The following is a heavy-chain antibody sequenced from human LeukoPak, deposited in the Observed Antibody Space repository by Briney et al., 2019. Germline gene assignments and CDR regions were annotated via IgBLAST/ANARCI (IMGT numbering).Heavy chain of an antibody. D-gene: IGHD6-25*01. J-gene: IGHJ4*02. CDR3: ARSVPRIQRYYFDY. Sequence: SETLSLTCTVSGGSISSGGYYWSWIRQPPGKGLEWIGYIYYSGSTYYNPSLKSRVTISVDTSKNQFSLKLSSVTAADTAVYYCARSVPRIQRYYFDYWGQGTLVTVSS. CDR2: IYYSGST. V-gene: IGHV4-30-4*01. CDR1: GGSISSGGYY.